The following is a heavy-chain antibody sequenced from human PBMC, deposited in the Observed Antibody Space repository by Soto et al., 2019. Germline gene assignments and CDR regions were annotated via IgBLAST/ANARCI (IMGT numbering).Heavy chain of an antibody. J-gene: IGHJ6*02. D-gene: IGHD2-2*01. CDR1: GGTFSSYT. V-gene: IGHV1-69*02. Sequence: QVQLVQSGAEVKQPGSSVKVSCKASGGTFSSYTISWVRQAPGQGLEWMGRIIPILGIANYAQKFQGRVTITADKSTSTAYMELSSLRSEDTAVYYCARQGYCSSTSCLPYYYYYGMDVWGQGTTVTVSS. CDR3: ARQGYCSSTSCLPYYYYYGMDV. CDR2: IIPILGIA.